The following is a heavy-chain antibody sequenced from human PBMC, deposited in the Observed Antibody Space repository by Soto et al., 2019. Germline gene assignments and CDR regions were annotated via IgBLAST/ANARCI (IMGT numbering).Heavy chain of an antibody. V-gene: IGHV3-53*01. CDR1: GFTVSSNY. D-gene: IGHD6-13*01. Sequence: PGGSLRLSCAASGFTVSSNYMSWVRQAPGKGLEWVSVIYSGGSTYYADSVKGRFTISRGNSKNTLYLQMNSLRAEDTAVYYCARSSYSSSSFTYYYYGMDVWGQGTTVTVS. J-gene: IGHJ6*02. CDR3: ARSSYSSSSFTYYYYGMDV. CDR2: IYSGGST.